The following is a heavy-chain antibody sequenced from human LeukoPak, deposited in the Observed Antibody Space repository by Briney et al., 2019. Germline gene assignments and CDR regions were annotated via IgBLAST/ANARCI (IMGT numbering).Heavy chain of an antibody. Sequence: PSGTLSLTCAVYGGSFSGYYWSWIRQPPGKGLEWIGEINHSGSTNYNPSLKSRVTISVDTSKNQFSLKLSSVTAADTAVYYCARGQLGYCSSTSCYGAKNLFDPWGQGTLVTVSS. CDR1: GGSFSGYY. CDR3: ARGQLGYCSSTSCYGAKNLFDP. J-gene: IGHJ5*02. V-gene: IGHV4-34*01. CDR2: INHSGST. D-gene: IGHD2-2*01.